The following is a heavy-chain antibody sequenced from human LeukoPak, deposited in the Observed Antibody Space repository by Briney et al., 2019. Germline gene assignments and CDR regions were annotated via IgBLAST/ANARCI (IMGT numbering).Heavy chain of an antibody. CDR2: IIPIFGTA. CDR1: GGTFSSYA. Sequence: GASVKVSCKASGGTFSSYAISWVRQAPGQGLEWMGGIIPIFGTANYAQKFQGRVTMTEDTSTDTAYMELSSLRSEDTAVYYCATEGGRDGYNFGSQWAAFDIWGQGTMVTVSS. D-gene: IGHD5-24*01. CDR3: ATEGGRDGYNFGSQWAAFDI. V-gene: IGHV1-69*06. J-gene: IGHJ3*02.